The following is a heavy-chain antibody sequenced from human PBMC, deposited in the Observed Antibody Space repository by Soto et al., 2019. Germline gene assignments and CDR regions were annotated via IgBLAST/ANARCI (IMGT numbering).Heavy chain of an antibody. D-gene: IGHD3-3*01. CDR3: ARDSVGGYSFWSGYYSDGLDV. CDR2: ISGNGAGT. Sequence: GGSLRLSCVGSGFTFDSYAISWVRQAPGKGLQWVSAISGNGAGTDYAHSVKGRFTISRDNSKNTVHLQLSGLTAEDTALYFCARDSVGGYSFWSGYYSDGLDVWGQGTMVTVSS. CDR1: GFTFDSYA. V-gene: IGHV3-23*01. J-gene: IGHJ3*01.